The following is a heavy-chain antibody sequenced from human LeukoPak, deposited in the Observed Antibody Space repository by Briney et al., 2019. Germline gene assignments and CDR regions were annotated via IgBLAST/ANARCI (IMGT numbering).Heavy chain of an antibody. CDR3: ARDPVLLWFGELANGMDV. CDR1: GFTFSSYS. Sequence: GGSLRLSCAASGFTFSSYSMNWVRQAPGKGLEWVSSISSSSSYIYYADSVKGRFTISRDNAKNSLYLQMNSLRAEDTAVYYCARDPVLLWFGELANGMDVWCQGTTVTVSS. V-gene: IGHV3-21*01. CDR2: ISSSSSYI. D-gene: IGHD3-10*01. J-gene: IGHJ6*02.